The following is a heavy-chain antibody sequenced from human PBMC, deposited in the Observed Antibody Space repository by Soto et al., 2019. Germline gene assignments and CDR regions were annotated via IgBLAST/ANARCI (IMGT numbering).Heavy chain of an antibody. Sequence: SETLSLTCTVSGGSISSYYWSWIRQPPGKGLEWIGDIYYSGSTNYNPSLKSRTTISVDTSKNQFSLKLSSVTAADTAVYYCARGTYYYDSSGSFAHWFDPWGQGTLVTVS. CDR3: ARGTYYYDSSGSFAHWFDP. D-gene: IGHD3-22*01. V-gene: IGHV4-59*01. CDR2: IYYSGST. J-gene: IGHJ5*02. CDR1: GGSISSYY.